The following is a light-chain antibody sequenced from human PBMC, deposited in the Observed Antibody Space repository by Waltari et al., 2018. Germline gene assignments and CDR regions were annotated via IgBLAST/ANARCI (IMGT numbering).Light chain of an antibody. V-gene: IGLV6-57*02. J-gene: IGLJ3*02. CDR3: QSYDVTNVM. CDR2: ADT. CDR1: RGTIDRQL. Sequence: FVLTQPHSVSGSPGETVTISCTANRGTIDRQLVPWYQPPPGSPPTIVVHADTQRPSGVPERFSGSLDRSSNSTSLTISGLRAEDEADYYCQSYDVTNVMFGGGTRLTVL.